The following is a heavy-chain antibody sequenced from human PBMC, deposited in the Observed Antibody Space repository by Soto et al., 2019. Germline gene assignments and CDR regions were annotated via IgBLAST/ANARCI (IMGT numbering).Heavy chain of an antibody. J-gene: IGHJ6*02. CDR2: ISDDGSNK. D-gene: IGHD3-3*01. CDR3: AKTLRFLELALDYYYGMDV. CDR1: GFTFSSYG. Sequence: GGSLRLSCAASGFTFSSYGMHRVRQAPGKGLEWVALISDDGSNKDYADSVKGRFTISRDNSKNALYLQMNSLRPEDTAVYYCAKTLRFLELALDYYYGMDVWGQGTTVTVSS. V-gene: IGHV3-30*18.